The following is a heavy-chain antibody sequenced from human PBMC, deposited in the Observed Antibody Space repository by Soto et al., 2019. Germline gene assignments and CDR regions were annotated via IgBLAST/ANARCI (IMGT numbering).Heavy chain of an antibody. Sequence: QLQLLQSGAEVKRPGSSVRVSCKASVVSFNSYGFAWVRQAPGQGLEWLGKITPNMPLTNYAQRLQGRVTITAETSTSTSYLELTRLTSDDTAVYYCARMKLARLDLWGQGTLVTVSS. CDR3: ARMKLARLDL. V-gene: IGHV1-69*09. CDR2: ITPNMPLT. CDR1: VVSFNSYG. J-gene: IGHJ4*02.